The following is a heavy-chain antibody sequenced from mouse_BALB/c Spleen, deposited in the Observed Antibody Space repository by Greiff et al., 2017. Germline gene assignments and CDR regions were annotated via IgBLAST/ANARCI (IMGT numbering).Heavy chain of an antibody. D-gene: IGHD1-2*01. V-gene: IGHV5-4*02. CDR1: GFTFSDYY. CDR2: ISDGGSYT. Sequence: EVQLVESGGGLVKPGGSLKLSCAASGFTFSDYYMYWVRQTPEKRLEWVATISDGGSYTYYPDSVKGRFTISRDNAKNNLYLQMSSLKSEDTAMYYCARGGITTATFDYWGQGTTLTVSS. J-gene: IGHJ2*01. CDR3: ARGGITTATFDY.